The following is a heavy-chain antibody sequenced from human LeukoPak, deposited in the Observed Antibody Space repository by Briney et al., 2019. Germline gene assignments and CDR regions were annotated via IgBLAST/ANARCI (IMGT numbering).Heavy chain of an antibody. J-gene: IGHJ6*02. Sequence: KPGGSLRLSCAASGFPFSSYSMNWVRQAPGKGLEWVSSISSSSTYIYYADSVKGRFTISRDNSKNTVYMQMNSLRPEDTAVYYCAKVSIIGGSASPGRTGNYYGMDVWGQGTSITVSS. D-gene: IGHD1-26*01. V-gene: IGHV3-21*04. CDR2: ISSSSTYI. CDR3: AKVSIIGGSASPGRTGNYYGMDV. CDR1: GFPFSSYS.